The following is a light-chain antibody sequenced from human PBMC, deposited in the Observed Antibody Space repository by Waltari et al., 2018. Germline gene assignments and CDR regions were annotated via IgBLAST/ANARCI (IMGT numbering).Light chain of an antibody. Sequence: EIVLTQSPATLSLSPGERATLSCRASQSVSSYLAWYQQKPGQAPRLLIYDAYNRATGIPARFSGSGSGTDFTLTISSLEPEDFAVYYCQQRSNWPGFTFGPGTKVDIK. CDR2: DAY. J-gene: IGKJ3*01. CDR1: QSVSSY. CDR3: QQRSNWPGFT. V-gene: IGKV3-11*01.